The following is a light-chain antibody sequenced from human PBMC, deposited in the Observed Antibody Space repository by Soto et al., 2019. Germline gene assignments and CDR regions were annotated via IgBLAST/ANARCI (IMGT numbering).Light chain of an antibody. V-gene: IGKV1-9*01. Sequence: IQLTQSPSSLSASVGDRVTITCRASQGITSYLAWYQQRPGKAPGLLIYSASTLQSGVPSRFSGSGYGTDFSLTISNLQPEDFAVYYCQQHANWPLTFGGGTKVEIK. J-gene: IGKJ4*01. CDR1: QGITSY. CDR2: SAS. CDR3: QQHANWPLT.